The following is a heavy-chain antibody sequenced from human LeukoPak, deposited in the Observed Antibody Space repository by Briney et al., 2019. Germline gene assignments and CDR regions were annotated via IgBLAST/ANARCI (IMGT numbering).Heavy chain of an antibody. CDR1: GGSISSYY. Sequence: SETLSLTCTVSGGSISSYYWSWLRQPPGKGLEWIGYIYYSGSTNYNPSLKSRVTISVDTSKNQFSLKLSSVTAADTAVYYCARHGDGPYYDSSGTLIDYWGQGTLVTVSS. CDR2: IYYSGST. D-gene: IGHD3-22*01. CDR3: ARHGDGPYYDSSGTLIDY. J-gene: IGHJ4*02. V-gene: IGHV4-59*08.